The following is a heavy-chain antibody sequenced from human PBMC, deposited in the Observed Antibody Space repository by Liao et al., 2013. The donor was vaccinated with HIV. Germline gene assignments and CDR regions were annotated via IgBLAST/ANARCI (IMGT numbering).Heavy chain of an antibody. D-gene: IGHD6-19*01. CDR1: GASISRGSFY. CDR3: ARTPSVSGTQQWRDY. CDR2: IRTTGST. J-gene: IGHJ4*02. Sequence: QVQLQESGPGLVRPSQTLSLTCNVSGASISRGSFYWNWIRQPAGKGLEWIGRIRTTGSTDYNPSLKSRVTISIDTSKNHFSLRLTSLTAADTAVYYCARTPSVSGTQQWRDYWGQGTLVSISS. V-gene: IGHV4-61*02.